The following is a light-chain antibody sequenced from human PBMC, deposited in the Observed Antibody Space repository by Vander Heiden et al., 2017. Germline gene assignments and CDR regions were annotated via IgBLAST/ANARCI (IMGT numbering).Light chain of an antibody. CDR2: DDN. V-gene: IGLV3-21*02. CDR1: DIESNS. CDR3: QVWDGGSDLLVV. Sequence: SYVLTQPPSVSVAPGQTASIICGGRDIESNSVQWYQQRPGQDPLLVVYDDNDRPSGIPERFSGSNSGNTATLIITGVEAGDEGDYFCQVWDGGSDLLVVFGGGTKLTVL. J-gene: IGLJ2*01.